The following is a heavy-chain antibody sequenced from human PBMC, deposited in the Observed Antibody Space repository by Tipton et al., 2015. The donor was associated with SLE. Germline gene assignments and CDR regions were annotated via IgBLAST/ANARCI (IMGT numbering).Heavy chain of an antibody. CDR2: IYTTGTT. CDR3: ARVPKIGYTYGYFDY. J-gene: IGHJ4*02. CDR1: GGPIFSFY. V-gene: IGHV4-4*09. D-gene: IGHD5-18*01. Sequence: TLSLTCNVSGGPIFSFYWCWIRQPPGKGLEYIGYIYTTGTTNYNPPLKSRATISVDTSKNQFSLKMSSVTAADTAVYYCARVPKIGYTYGYFDYWGQGTLVTVSS.